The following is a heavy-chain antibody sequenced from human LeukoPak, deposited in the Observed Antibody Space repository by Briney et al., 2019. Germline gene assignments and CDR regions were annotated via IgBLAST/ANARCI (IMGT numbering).Heavy chain of an antibody. J-gene: IGHJ4*02. CDR2: ISSSSSSI. V-gene: IGHV3-21*01. D-gene: IGHD6-13*01. Sequence: PGGSLRLSCAASGFTFSNYSMNWVRQAPGKGLEWVSSISSSSSSIYYADSVKGRFTISRDNAKNSLYLQMNSLRAEDTAVYYCAREPTYTSSWFASCDYWGQGTPVTVSS. CDR3: AREPTYTSSWFASCDY. CDR1: GFTFSNYS.